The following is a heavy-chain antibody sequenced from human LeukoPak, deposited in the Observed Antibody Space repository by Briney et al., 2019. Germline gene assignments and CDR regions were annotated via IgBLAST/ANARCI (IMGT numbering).Heavy chain of an antibody. CDR3: VRGYDWAFDY. D-gene: IGHD1-1*01. Sequence: GGSLRLSCAASRFIFSGYSMNWVRQAPGRGLEWISYISGDISIISYADSVKGRFTISRDNAKNSLYLQMNRLRDDDTAVYYCVRGYDWAFDYWGQGTLVTVSS. V-gene: IGHV3-48*02. J-gene: IGHJ4*02. CDR2: ISGDISII. CDR1: RFIFSGYS.